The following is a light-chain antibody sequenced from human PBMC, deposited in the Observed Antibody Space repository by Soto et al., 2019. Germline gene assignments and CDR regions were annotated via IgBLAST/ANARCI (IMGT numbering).Light chain of an antibody. J-gene: IGLJ3*02. CDR3: QSYDSSLSGWV. CDR1: SSNIGAGYD. V-gene: IGLV1-40*01. CDR2: GNS. Sequence: QPVLTQPPSVSGAPGQRVTISCTGRSSNIGAGYDVHWYQQLPGTAPKLLIYGNSNRPSGVPDRFSGSKSGTSASLAITGLRAEDEADYYCQSYDSSLSGWVFGGGTKVTVL.